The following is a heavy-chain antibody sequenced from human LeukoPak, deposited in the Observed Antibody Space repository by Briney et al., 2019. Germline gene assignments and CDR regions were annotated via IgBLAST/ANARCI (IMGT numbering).Heavy chain of an antibody. CDR3: ARTNPEYYDYVWGSYRPGAFDS. Sequence: SETLSLTCAVYGGSFSGYYRSWIRQPPGKGLEWIGVINHSGSTNFNPSLKSRVTILVDTSKNQFSLKLSSVTAADTAVYYCARTNPEYYDYVWGSYRPGAFDSWGQGTMVTVSS. CDR1: GGSFSGYY. V-gene: IGHV4-34*01. D-gene: IGHD3-16*02. J-gene: IGHJ3*02. CDR2: INHSGST.